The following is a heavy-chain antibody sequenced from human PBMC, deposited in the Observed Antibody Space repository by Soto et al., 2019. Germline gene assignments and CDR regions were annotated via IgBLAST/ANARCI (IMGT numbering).Heavy chain of an antibody. Sequence: SETLSLTCAVSGGSISSSNWWSWVRQPPGKGLEWIGEIYHSGSTNYNPSLKSRVTISVDKSKNQFSLKLSSVTAADTAVYYCARVPFTMVRGASPYGMDGWGQGTTDTGSS. V-gene: IGHV4-4*02. CDR1: GGSISSSNW. D-gene: IGHD3-10*01. J-gene: IGHJ6*02. CDR2: IYHSGST. CDR3: ARVPFTMVRGASPYGMDG.